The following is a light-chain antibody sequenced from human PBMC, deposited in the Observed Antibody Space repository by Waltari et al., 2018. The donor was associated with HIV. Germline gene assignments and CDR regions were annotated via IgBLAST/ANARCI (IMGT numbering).Light chain of an antibody. CDR3: SSYATGNTYV. J-gene: IGLJ1*01. Sequence: QSALTQPASVSGSPGQSRTISCTGTNSDIGKYNLVSWYQQHPGRVPKVLIFEVTTRPSGISHRFSGSKSDNTASLTISGLQAEDEADYYCSSYATGNTYVFGTGTSVTVL. CDR2: EVT. CDR1: NSDIGKYNL. V-gene: IGLV2-23*02.